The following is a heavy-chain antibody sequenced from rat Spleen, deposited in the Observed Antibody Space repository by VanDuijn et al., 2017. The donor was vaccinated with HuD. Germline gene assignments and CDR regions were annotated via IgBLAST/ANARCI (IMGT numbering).Heavy chain of an antibody. D-gene: IGHD5-1*01. CDR3: ARYDLTGSEVMDA. V-gene: IGHV2-30*01. Sequence: QVQLKESGPGLVQPSQTLSLTCTVSGFSLNSYNVHWVRQPTGKGLEWMGLIWINGNTDYNSTLKSRLSFSRDTSKNQVFLDMNSLQAEDTATYYCARYDLTGSEVMDAWCQGASVTVSS. CDR1: GFSLNSYN. J-gene: IGHJ4*01. CDR2: IWINGNT.